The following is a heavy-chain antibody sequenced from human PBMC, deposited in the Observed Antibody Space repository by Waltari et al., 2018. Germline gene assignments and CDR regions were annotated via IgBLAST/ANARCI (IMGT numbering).Heavy chain of an antibody. CDR2: IKQDGSEK. D-gene: IGHD2-2*01. CDR3: ARDSVVVPAAIIS. V-gene: IGHV3-7*01. Sequence: EVQLVESGGGLVQPGGSLRLSCAASGFPFSSYWMSWVRQAPGKGLEWVANIKQDGSEKYYVDSVKGRFTISRDNAKNSLYLQMNSLRAEDTAVYYCARDSVVVPAAIISWGQGTLVTVSS. CDR1: GFPFSSYW. J-gene: IGHJ4*02.